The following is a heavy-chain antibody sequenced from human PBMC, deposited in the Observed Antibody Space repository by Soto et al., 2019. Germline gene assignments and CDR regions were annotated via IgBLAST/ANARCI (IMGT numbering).Heavy chain of an antibody. D-gene: IGHD3-10*01. Sequence: PGGSLRLSCAASGFTVSSNFMSWVRQAPGKGLEWVSSSYSGGNSYYADSVKGRFTISRDDFMNTLYLQMNSLRAEDTAVYYCARGYGAGSYFSDFWGQGTPVTVSS. CDR3: ARGYGAGSYFSDF. J-gene: IGHJ4*02. CDR1: GFTVSSNF. CDR2: SYSGGNS. V-gene: IGHV3-53*01.